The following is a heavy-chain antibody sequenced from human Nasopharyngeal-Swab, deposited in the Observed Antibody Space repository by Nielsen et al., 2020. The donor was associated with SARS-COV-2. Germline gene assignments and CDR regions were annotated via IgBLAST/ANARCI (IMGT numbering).Heavy chain of an antibody. D-gene: IGHD2-15*01. CDR1: GFTFSSYA. V-gene: IGHV3-23*01. J-gene: IGHJ4*02. Sequence: GESLKISCAASGFTFSSYAMSWVRQAPGKGPECVSSISGSGGSTYYADSVKGRFTISRDNSENTLYLQMHSLRAEDTAVYYCATPGTRCSGDTCNMWVFDYWGQGTLVTVSS. CDR2: ISGSGGST. CDR3: ATPGTRCSGDTCNMWVFDY.